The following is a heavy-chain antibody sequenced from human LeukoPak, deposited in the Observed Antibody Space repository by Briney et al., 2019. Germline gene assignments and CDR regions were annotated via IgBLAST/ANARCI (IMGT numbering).Heavy chain of an antibody. D-gene: IGHD3-10*01. J-gene: IGHJ3*01. CDR1: GFTFAIHA. Sequence: GESLRLSCAASGFTFAIHAMTWGRQAPWKGLEWVSGISCEGASTHYAESVKGQFTISRDNSQNTLFLQMNSLRVEDTAIYYCAKDSYVSGRPLHTFDVWGQGTMVTVSS. CDR3: AKDSYVSGRPLHTFDV. CDR2: ISCEGAST. V-gene: IGHV3-23*01.